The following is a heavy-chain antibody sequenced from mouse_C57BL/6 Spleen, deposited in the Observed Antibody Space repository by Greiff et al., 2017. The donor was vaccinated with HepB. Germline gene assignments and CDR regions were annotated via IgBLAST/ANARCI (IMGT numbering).Heavy chain of an antibody. Sequence: VQLQQSGTELVKPGASVKLSCKASGYTFTSYWMHWVKQRPGQGLEWIGNINPSNGGTNYNEKFKSKATLTVDKSSSTDYMQLSSLTSEDSAVYYCAREEITTVVATGWYFDVWGTGTTVTVAS. J-gene: IGHJ1*03. V-gene: IGHV1-53*01. CDR1: GYTFTSYW. CDR2: INPSNGGT. D-gene: IGHD1-1*01. CDR3: AREEITTVVATGWYFDV.